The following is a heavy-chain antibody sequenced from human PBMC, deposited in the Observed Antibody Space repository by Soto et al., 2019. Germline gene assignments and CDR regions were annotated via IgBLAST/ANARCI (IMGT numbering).Heavy chain of an antibody. J-gene: IGHJ4*02. V-gene: IGHV4-39*01. Sequence: SETLSLTCSVSGGSISSNRHYWGWIRQPPGKGLEWIGSIFYSGVTYYNPSLESRVTISVDTSKNQFSLKLSSVTAADTAVYYCAKLGSGWYYGVYYFDYWGQGTVVTVSS. CDR1: GGSISSNRHY. CDR3: AKLGSGWYYGVYYFDY. D-gene: IGHD6-19*01. CDR2: IFYSGVT.